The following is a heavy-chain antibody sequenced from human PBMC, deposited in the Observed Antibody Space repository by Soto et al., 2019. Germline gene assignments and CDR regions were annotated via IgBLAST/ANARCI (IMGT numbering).Heavy chain of an antibody. V-gene: IGHV4-59*01. D-gene: IGHD6-6*01. CDR1: GGSINDFY. J-gene: IGHJ4*02. CDR3: ARVGGVAARTFDY. Sequence: PSETLSFTCTLSGGSINDFYWSWIRQPPGKGLEWIGYIFYSGITDYNPSLKRRVTISVDTSKNQSSLKLWSVTAADNSVYYCARVGGVAARTFDYWGQGTLVTVSS. CDR2: IFYSGIT.